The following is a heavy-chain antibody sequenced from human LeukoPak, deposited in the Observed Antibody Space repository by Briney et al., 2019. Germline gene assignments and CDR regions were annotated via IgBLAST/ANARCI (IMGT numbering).Heavy chain of an antibody. D-gene: IGHD3-22*01. CDR2: IYSGGST. Sequence: GGSLRLSCAASGFTVSSNYMSWVRQAPGKGLEWVSVIYSGGSTYYANSVKGRFTISRDNSKNTLYLQMNSLRAEDTAVYYCARDRSGYRWFDPWGQGTLVSVSS. V-gene: IGHV3-53*01. J-gene: IGHJ5*02. CDR1: GFTVSSNY. CDR3: ARDRSGYRWFDP.